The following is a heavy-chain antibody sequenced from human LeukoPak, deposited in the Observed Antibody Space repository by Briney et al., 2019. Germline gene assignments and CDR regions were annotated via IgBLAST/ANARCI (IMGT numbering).Heavy chain of an antibody. CDR1: GGSLSGYY. D-gene: IGHD1-26*01. CDR2: INHSGNT. V-gene: IGHV4-34*01. Sequence: PSETLSLTCAVYGGSLSGYYWSWIRQPPGKGLEWIGEINHSGNTNYNLSLKSRVTMSVDTSKNHFYLRLSSVTAADTAVYYCARQGSGTSYYYYTFPYWGQGTLVTVSS. CDR3: ARQGSGTSYYYYTFPY. J-gene: IGHJ4*02.